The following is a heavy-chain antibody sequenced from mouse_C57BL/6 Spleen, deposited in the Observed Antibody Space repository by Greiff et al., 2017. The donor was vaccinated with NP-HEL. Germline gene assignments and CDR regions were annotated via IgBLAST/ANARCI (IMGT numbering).Heavy chain of an antibody. V-gene: IGHV1-19*01. CDR1: GYTFTDYY. CDR3: ARDYYGRRYFDV. Sequence: EVQLVESGPVLVKPGASVKMSCKASGYTFTDYYMNWVKQSHGKSLEWIGVINPYNGGTSYNQKFKGKATLTVDKSSSTAYMELNSLTSEDSAVYYCARDYYGRRYFDVWGTGTTVTVSS. D-gene: IGHD1-1*01. J-gene: IGHJ1*03. CDR2: INPYNGGT.